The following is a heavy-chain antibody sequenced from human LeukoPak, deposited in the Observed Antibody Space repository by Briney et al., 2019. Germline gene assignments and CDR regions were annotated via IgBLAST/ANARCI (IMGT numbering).Heavy chain of an antibody. CDR3: ARWGLVAPGTYYYYYMDV. V-gene: IGHV1-18*01. CDR2: INPYSGGT. CDR1: GYTFTNYG. Sequence: AASVKVSCKASGYTFTNYGVTWVRQAPGQGVEWMGWINPYSGGTHYAQNLQDRLTMTTDTSTSMAFMELRSLRPDDTAVYFCARWGLVAPGTYYYYYMDVWGRGTTVTVSS. J-gene: IGHJ6*03. D-gene: IGHD2-2*01.